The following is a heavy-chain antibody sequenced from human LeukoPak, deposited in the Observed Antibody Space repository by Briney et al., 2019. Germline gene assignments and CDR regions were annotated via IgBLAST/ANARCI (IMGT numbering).Heavy chain of an antibody. CDR1: GGSISGGSYY. J-gene: IGHJ3*02. CDR3: ARNRGYDLGDAFDI. Sequence: SQTLSLTCTVSGGSISGGSYYWSWIRQPAGKGLEWIGRIYTSGSTNYNPSLKSRVTISVDTSKNQFSLKLSSVTAADTAVYYYARNRGYDLGDAFDIWGQGTMVTVSS. V-gene: IGHV4-61*02. CDR2: IYTSGST. D-gene: IGHD5-12*01.